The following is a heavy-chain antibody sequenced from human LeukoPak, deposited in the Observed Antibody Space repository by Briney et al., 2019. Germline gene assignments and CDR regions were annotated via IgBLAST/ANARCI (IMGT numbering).Heavy chain of an antibody. CDR2: IYSSVST. CDR1: NASISRYY. V-gene: IGHV4-59*08. D-gene: IGHD6-19*01. J-gene: IGHJ4*02. CDR3: ARHGGSGWFDLDF. Sequence: PSETLSLTCTVSNASISRYYWSWIRQPPGKGLEWIGYIYSSVSTSYNPSFKSRVTISVNTSKNQFSLNLSSVTAADTAAYYCARHGGSGWFDLDFWAPGTLITVSS.